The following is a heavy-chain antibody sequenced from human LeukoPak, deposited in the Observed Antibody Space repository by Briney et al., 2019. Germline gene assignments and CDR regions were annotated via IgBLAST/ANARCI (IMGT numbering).Heavy chain of an antibody. CDR1: GDSISSGDYY. Sequence: ASETLSLTCTVSGDSISSGDYYWSWIRQPAGKGLEWIGRISSSGSTNYNPSLKSRVTISVDTSKNQFSLKLSSVTAADTAVYYCARQGQQNFIDYWGQGTLVTVSS. CDR3: ARQGQQNFIDY. D-gene: IGHD6-13*01. V-gene: IGHV4-61*02. CDR2: ISSSGST. J-gene: IGHJ4*02.